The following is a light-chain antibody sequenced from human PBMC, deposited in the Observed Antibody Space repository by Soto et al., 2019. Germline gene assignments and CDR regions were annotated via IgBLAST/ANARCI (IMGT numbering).Light chain of an antibody. CDR3: QQYGSSPRS. CDR1: QSVNSNF. V-gene: IGKV3-20*01. Sequence: EIVLTQSPGTLSLSPGERATLSCRASQSVNSNFFAWYQQKPGQAPMLLIYGVSIRATGIPDRFTGSGSGTDFALTISGLEPEDFAIYYSQQYGSSPRSFGQGTKVEIK. CDR2: GVS. J-gene: IGKJ2*03.